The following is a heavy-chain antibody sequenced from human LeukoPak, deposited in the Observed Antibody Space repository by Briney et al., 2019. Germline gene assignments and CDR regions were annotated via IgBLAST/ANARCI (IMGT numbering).Heavy chain of an antibody. V-gene: IGHV1-46*01. J-gene: IGHJ6*02. Sequence: ASVKVSCKASGGTFSSYAISWVRQAPGQGLEWMGIINPSGGSTSYAQKFQGRVTMTRDASTSTVYMELSSLRSEDTAVYYCARDEIAVAGNGMDVWGQGTTVTVSS. CDR3: ARDEIAVAGNGMDV. D-gene: IGHD6-19*01. CDR2: INPSGGST. CDR1: GGTFSSYA.